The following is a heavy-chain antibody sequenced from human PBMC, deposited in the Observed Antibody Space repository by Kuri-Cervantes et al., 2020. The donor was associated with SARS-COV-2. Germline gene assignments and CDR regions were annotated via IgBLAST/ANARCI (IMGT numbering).Heavy chain of an antibody. CDR1: GASISSSNYY. CDR2: IYNSGST. Sequence: GSLRLSCTVSGASISSSNYYWGWIRQPPGKGLEWIGNIYNSGSTYYNPSLKSRVTISVDTSKKQFSLRLSSVTAADAAVYYCVTSLPRSGWDGEDAFDIWGQGTMVTVSS. J-gene: IGHJ3*02. V-gene: IGHV4-39*01. CDR3: VTSLPRSGWDGEDAFDI. D-gene: IGHD6-19*01.